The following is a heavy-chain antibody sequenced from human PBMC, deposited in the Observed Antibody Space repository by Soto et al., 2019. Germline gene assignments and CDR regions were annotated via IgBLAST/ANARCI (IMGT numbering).Heavy chain of an antibody. CDR3: ARDLWGYCGTDCYPLDV. V-gene: IGHV4-39*07. CDR1: INNN. CDR2: IYYSGSI. D-gene: IGHD2-21*02. Sequence: INNNWGWIRQPPGKGLEWIGNIYYSGSIYCNPSLKSRLTTSEDTSKNQLSLKLNSVTAADTAVYYCARDLWGYCGTDCYPLDVWGQGTTVTVSS. J-gene: IGHJ6*02.